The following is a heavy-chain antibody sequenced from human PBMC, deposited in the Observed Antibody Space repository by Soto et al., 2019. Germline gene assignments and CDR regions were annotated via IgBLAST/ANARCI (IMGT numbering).Heavy chain of an antibody. CDR1: GATFGNYG. J-gene: IGHJ6*02. V-gene: IGHV1-69*13. CDR2: VIPLFPKR. CDR3: ARDPHSSGWESMYYYGLDV. D-gene: IGHD6-19*01. Sequence: ASVKVSCKVSGATFGNYGYSWVRQAPGQGLEWMGGVIPLFPKRDYAQKFQGRLTIIADESTSTTFLELSSLRSEDTAGYYCARDPHSSGWESMYYYGLDVWGQGTTVTVSS.